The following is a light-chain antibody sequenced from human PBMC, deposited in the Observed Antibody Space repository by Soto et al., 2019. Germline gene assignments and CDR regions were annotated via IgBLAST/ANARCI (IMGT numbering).Light chain of an antibody. CDR1: QSVSSR. J-gene: IGKJ5*01. V-gene: IGKV3D-11*02. CDR3: QQRSCWQTT. CDR2: DAS. Sequence: EIVLTQSPATLSLSPGERATLSCRASQSVSSRLAWYQQKPGQAPRLLIYDASERATGIPSRFSGGGSGTVFTLTISSLEPDDFAVYYWQQRSCWQTTFGQGTRLEI.